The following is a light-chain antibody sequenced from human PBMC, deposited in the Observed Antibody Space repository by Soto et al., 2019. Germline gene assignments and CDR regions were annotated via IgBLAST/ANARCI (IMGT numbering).Light chain of an antibody. J-gene: IGKJ3*01. Sequence: DLQMTQSPSSLSASVGDRVTITCQASKDIDKYLNWYQQKPGKAPKLLIYDASNLETGVPSRFSGSGSGTDFTVTIRGLQPEDFATYYCIQYDTLPFTFGPGTKVDVK. CDR3: IQYDTLPFT. CDR1: KDIDKY. V-gene: IGKV1-33*01. CDR2: DAS.